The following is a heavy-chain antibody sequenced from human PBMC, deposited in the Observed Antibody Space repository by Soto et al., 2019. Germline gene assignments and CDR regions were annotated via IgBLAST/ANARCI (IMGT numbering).Heavy chain of an antibody. D-gene: IGHD5-12*01. CDR3: ARLSGYSGVGVGYFDY. V-gene: IGHV4-39*01. Sequence: SETLSLTCTVSGGSISSSSYYWGWIRQPPGKGLEWIGSIYYSGSTYYNPSLKSRVTISVDTSKNQFSLKLSSVTAADTAVYYCARLSGYSGVGVGYFDYWGQGTLVTVSS. J-gene: IGHJ4*02. CDR1: GGSISSSSYY. CDR2: IYYSGST.